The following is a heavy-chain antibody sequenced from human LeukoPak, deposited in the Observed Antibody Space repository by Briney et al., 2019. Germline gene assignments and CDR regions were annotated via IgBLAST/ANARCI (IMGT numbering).Heavy chain of an antibody. CDR3: ARDRVEYQLLHTFDY. V-gene: IGHV3-21*01. CDR1: GFTFSSYS. CDR2: ISSSSSYI. D-gene: IGHD2-2*01. Sequence: PGGSLRLSCAASGFTFSSYSMNWVRQAPGKGLEWVSSISSSSSYIYYADSVKGRFTISRDNAKNSLYLQMNSLRAEDTAVYYCARDRVEYQLLHTFDYWGQGTLVTVSS. J-gene: IGHJ4*02.